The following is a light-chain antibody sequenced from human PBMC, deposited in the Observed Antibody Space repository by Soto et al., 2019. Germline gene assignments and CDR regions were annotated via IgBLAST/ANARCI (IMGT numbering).Light chain of an antibody. CDR1: QSVSSN. V-gene: IGKV3-15*01. Sequence: IVLAQSPGTLSVSPGERATLSFIASQSVSSNLAWYQQKPGQAPRLLIYGASTRAIGIPARFSGSGSGTEFTLAISSLKAENFAVFYCKQYHDWLPWILGGGTKVDIK. J-gene: IGKJ4*01. CDR3: KQYHDWLPWI. CDR2: GAS.